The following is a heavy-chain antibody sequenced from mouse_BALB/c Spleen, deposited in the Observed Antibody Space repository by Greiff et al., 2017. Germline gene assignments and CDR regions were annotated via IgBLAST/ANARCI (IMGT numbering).Heavy chain of an antibody. CDR3: ASNWDDYAMDY. V-gene: IGHV14-3*02. J-gene: IGHJ4*01. CDR1: GFNIKDTY. CDR2: IDPANGNT. Sequence: EVQLQQSGAELVKPGASVKLSCTASGFNIKDTYMHWVKQRPEQGLEWIGRIDPANGNTKYDPKFQGKATITADTSSNTAYLQLSSLTSEDTAVYYCASNWDDYAMDYWGQGTSATVSS. D-gene: IGHD4-1*01.